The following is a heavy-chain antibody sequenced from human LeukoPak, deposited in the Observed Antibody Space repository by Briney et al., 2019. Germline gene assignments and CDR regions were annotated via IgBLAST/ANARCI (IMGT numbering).Heavy chain of an antibody. V-gene: IGHV4-4*07. Sequence: PSETLSLTCTVSGGSISSYYWSWIRQPAGKGLEWIGRIYTSGNTNYNPSLQSRVTISVDTSKNHFSLKLNSVTAADTAVYYCARVSLVRGAPDYYFDYWGQGILVTVSS. D-gene: IGHD3-10*01. CDR2: IYTSGNT. CDR3: ARVSLVRGAPDYYFDY. J-gene: IGHJ4*02. CDR1: GGSISSYY.